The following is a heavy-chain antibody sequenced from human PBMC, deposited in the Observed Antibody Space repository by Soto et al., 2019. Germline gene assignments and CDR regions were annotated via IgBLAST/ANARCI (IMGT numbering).Heavy chain of an antibody. V-gene: IGHV3-21*01. CDR3: AAGIADYYDSSGYYAY. CDR1: GITFSTYS. D-gene: IGHD3-22*01. J-gene: IGHJ4*02. Sequence: GGSLRLSCAASGITFSTYSMNWVRQAPGKGLEWVSSISITSSYIYYADSLEGRFTVSRDNAKNTLYLQMNSLRAEDTAVYYCAAGIADYYDSSGYYAYWGQGILVTVSS. CDR2: ISITSSYI.